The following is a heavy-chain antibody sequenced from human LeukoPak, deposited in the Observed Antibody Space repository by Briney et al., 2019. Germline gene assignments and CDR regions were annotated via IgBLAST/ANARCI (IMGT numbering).Heavy chain of an antibody. D-gene: IGHD2-2*01. V-gene: IGHV1-2*02. CDR3: ARANFLYCSSSTCLFDY. CDR2: IDPNDGDT. CDR1: GHTFTDCY. Sequence: ASVKVSCKASGHTFTDCYMHWVRQAPRQGFEWMGWIDPNDGDTNYAQKFQGRVTMTRDTSISTAHMEVSRLRSDDTAVYYCARANFLYCSSSTCLFDYWGQGTLVTVSS. J-gene: IGHJ4*02.